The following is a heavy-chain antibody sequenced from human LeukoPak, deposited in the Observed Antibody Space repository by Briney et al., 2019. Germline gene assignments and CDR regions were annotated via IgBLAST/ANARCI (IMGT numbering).Heavy chain of an antibody. CDR3: ARVVGVATTYYYYYMDV. V-gene: IGHV1-69*05. Sequence: SVTVSCKASGGTFSSYAISWVRQAPGHGLEWMGGIIPIFGTANYAQKFQGRVTITTDESTSTAYMELSSLRSEDTAVYYCARVVGVATTYYYYYMDVWGKGTTVSVSS. J-gene: IGHJ6*03. CDR2: IIPIFGTA. D-gene: IGHD5-12*01. CDR1: GGTFSSYA.